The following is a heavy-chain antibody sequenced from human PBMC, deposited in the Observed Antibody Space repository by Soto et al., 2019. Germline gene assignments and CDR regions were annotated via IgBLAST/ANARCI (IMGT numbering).Heavy chain of an antibody. D-gene: IGHD3-22*01. CDR3: ARGDYYDSSGYYYLYYFDY. J-gene: IGHJ4*02. CDR1: GYTFTSYD. CDR2: MNPNSGNT. V-gene: IGHV1-8*01. Sequence: ASVKISCKASGYTFTSYDINWVRQATGQGLEWMGWMNPNSGNTGYAQKFQGRVTMTRNTSISTAYMELSSLRSEDTAVYYCARGDYYDSSGYYYLYYFDYWGQGTLVTVSS.